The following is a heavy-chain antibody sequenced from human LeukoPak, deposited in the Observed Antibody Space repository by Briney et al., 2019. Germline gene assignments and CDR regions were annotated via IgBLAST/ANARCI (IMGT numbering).Heavy chain of an antibody. CDR2: IYSGGNT. CDR1: GFTVSSNS. D-gene: IGHD3-22*01. J-gene: IGHJ4*02. CDR3: ARYYYDSSGYYYFDY. V-gene: IGHV3-53*01. Sequence: GGSLRLSCTVSGFTVSSNSMSWVRQAPGKGLEWVSFIYSGGNTHNSDSVKGRFTISRDNSKNTLYLQMNTLRAEDTAVYYCARYYYDSSGYYYFDYWGQGTLVTVSS.